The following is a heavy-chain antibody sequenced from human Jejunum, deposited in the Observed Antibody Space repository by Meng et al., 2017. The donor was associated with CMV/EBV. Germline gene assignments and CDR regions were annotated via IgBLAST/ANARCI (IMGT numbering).Heavy chain of an antibody. Sequence: ASGFDFADYTMPWVRQAPGKSLEWVSLISWDGGDTLYADSVRGRFTISRDNSKNSLYLHMSSLRADDTAFYYCATIGGLQAFDFWGQGTMVTVSS. CDR1: GFDFADYT. CDR2: ISWDGGDT. V-gene: IGHV3-43*01. D-gene: IGHD3-16*01. CDR3: ATIGGLQAFDF. J-gene: IGHJ3*01.